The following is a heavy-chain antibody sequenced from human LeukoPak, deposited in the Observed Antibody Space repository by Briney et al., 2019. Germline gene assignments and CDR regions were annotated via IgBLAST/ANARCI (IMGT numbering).Heavy chain of an antibody. CDR2: IYYSGST. D-gene: IGHD6-19*01. Sequence: PSETLSLTCTVSGGSISSYYWSWIRQPPGKGLEWIGYIYYSGSTNYNPSLKSRVTISVDTSKNQFSLKLSSVTAADTAVYYCARDNEYSGWYYYWGQGTLVTVSS. V-gene: IGHV4-59*01. CDR1: GGSISSYY. J-gene: IGHJ4*02. CDR3: ARDNEYSGWYYY.